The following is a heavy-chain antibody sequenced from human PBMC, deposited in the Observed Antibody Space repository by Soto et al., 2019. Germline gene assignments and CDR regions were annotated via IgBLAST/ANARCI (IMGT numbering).Heavy chain of an antibody. CDR1: GFTFSSYA. CDR2: ISFDGSNE. V-gene: IGHV3-30-3*02. CDR3: AKTYYYDRNGYYQNWFDP. Sequence: QVQLVESGGGVVQPGWSLRLSCAASGFTFSSYAMHWIRQAPGKGLEWVAIISFDGSNEYYADSVKGRFTISRDNSKNTLYLQVRSLRADDTAVYYCAKTYYYDRNGYYQNWFDPWGQGTLVTVSS. J-gene: IGHJ5*02. D-gene: IGHD3-22*01.